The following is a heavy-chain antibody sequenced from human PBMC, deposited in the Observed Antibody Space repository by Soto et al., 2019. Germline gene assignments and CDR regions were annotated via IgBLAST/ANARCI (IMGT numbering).Heavy chain of an antibody. J-gene: IGHJ4*02. Sequence: PGGSLTLSCAASGYPFSDYYLSWIRQAPGKGLEWISYIDTSSTKIYYADSVRGRFTISRDNGKNSLFLEMNNLRVEDTAVYFCASHYDLWTGYLYPVDYWGRGTLVTVSS. D-gene: IGHD3-3*01. CDR2: IDTSSTKI. CDR1: GYPFSDYY. CDR3: ASHYDLWTGYLYPVDY. V-gene: IGHV3-11*01.